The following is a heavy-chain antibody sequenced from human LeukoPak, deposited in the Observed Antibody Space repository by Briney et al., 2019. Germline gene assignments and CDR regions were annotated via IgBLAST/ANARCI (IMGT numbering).Heavy chain of an antibody. V-gene: IGHV4-59*08. CDR2: IYYSGST. D-gene: IGHD6-13*01. CDR3: ASSSWYGKLDY. Sequence: PSETLSLTCTVSGGSISSYYWSWIRQLPGKGLEWIGYIYYSGSTNYNPSLKSRVTISVDTSKNQFSLKLSSVTAADTAVYYCASSSWYGKLDYWGHGTLVTVSS. J-gene: IGHJ4*01. CDR1: GGSISSYY.